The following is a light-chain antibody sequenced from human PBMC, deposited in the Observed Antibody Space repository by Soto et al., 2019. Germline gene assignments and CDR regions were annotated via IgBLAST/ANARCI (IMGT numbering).Light chain of an antibody. J-gene: IGKJ1*01. CDR1: QSLSSTF. CDR2: HSS. Sequence: EIVLTQSPATLSLSPGERATLSCRASQSLSSTFLAWYQQKPGQPRRLLIYHSSTMATGFTDRFSGIGSVPDFTRTSIRLEPEDSAEDYCQQNDISPWTPGQGTKVESK. CDR3: QQNDISPWT. V-gene: IGKV3-20*01.